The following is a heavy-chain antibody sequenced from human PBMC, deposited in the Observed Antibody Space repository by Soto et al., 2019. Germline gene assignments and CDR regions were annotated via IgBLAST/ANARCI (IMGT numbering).Heavy chain of an antibody. D-gene: IGHD1-26*01. CDR2: INAGNGNT. J-gene: IGHJ4*02. CDR3: ARVPGGSPFSFDY. V-gene: IGHV1-3*01. CDR1: GYTFTSYA. Sequence: QVQLVQSGAEVKKPGASVKVSCKASGYTFTSYAMHWVRQAPGQRLEWMGWINAGNGNTKYSQKFQGRVTITRDTSASTAYMELSSLRSEDTAVYYCARVPGGSPFSFDYWGQGTLVTVSS.